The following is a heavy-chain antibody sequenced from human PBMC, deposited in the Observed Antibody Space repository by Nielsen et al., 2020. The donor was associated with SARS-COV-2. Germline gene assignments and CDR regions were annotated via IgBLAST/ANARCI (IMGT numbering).Heavy chain of an antibody. D-gene: IGHD3-10*01. CDR2: INPTGLTT. V-gene: IGHV1-46*01. CDR3: AAVPSPGQDCFVS. Sequence: ASVKVSCKTSENSFPTSYVHWVRQAPGQGLDWMGIINPTGLTTTYAQKFEGRVTMTRDTSTKTVYMELSSLTSEDTAVYYCAAVPSPGQDCFVSWGQGSQVTVYS. J-gene: IGHJ5*01. CDR1: ENSFPTSY.